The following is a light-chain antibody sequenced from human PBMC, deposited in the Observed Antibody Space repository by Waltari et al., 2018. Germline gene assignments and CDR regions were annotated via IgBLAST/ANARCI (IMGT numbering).Light chain of an antibody. V-gene: IGLV2-11*01. Sequence: QSALTQPRSVSGSPGQSVTISCTGASSDVGDYEYVSWDQQHPGQVPNLLIFDVYKRPSGVLDRFSGSKSGNTASLTISGLQPEDDADYHCCSYVGASTFVFGGGTKLTVL. CDR1: SSDVGDYEY. CDR2: DVY. J-gene: IGLJ2*01. CDR3: CSYVGASTFV.